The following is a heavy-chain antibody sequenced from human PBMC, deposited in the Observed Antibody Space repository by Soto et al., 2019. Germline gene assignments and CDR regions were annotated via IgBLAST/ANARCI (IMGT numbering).Heavy chain of an antibody. D-gene: IGHD2-8*01. Sequence: PSETLSLTCTVSGGSISSYYWTWIRQPPGKGLEWIGYIYYSGSTNYNPSLKSRVTISVDTSKNQFSLKLSSLTAADTALYYCARQLEGVCFDYWGQGTLVTVSS. CDR1: GGSISSYY. CDR2: IYYSGST. V-gene: IGHV4-59*08. J-gene: IGHJ4*02. CDR3: ARQLEGVCFDY.